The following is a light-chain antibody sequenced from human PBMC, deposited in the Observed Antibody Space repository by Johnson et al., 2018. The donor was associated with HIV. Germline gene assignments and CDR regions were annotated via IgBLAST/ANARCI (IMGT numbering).Light chain of an antibody. CDR3: GTWDSSLNPGLYG. J-gene: IGLJ1*01. Sequence: QAVLTQPPSVSAAPGQKVTISCSGSSSNIGNNYVSWYQQLPGTVTKILIYDNNKRPSGIPDRFSGSKSGTYATLGITGLQTGGEADSYCGTWDSSLNPGLYGFAPGSEVAVL. CDR2: DNN. V-gene: IGLV1-51*01. CDR1: SSNIGNNY.